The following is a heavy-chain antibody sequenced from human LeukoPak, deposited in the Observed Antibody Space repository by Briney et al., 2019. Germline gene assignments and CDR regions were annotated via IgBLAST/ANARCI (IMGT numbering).Heavy chain of an antibody. CDR3: ATDQDHGYFRQ. CDR2: ISISSNYI. V-gene: IGHV3-21*01. J-gene: IGHJ1*01. CDR1: GFTFSSYS. D-gene: IGHD4-17*01. Sequence: GGSLRLSCAASGFTFSSYSMNWVRQAPGKGLEWVSSISISSNYIYYPDSLKGRFTISRDNAKNSLYLQMNSLRAEDTAVFYCATDQDHGYFRQWGQGTLVTVSS.